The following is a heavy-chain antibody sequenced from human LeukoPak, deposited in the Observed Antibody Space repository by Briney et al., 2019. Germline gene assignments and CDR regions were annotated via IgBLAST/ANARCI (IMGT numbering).Heavy chain of an antibody. Sequence: ASVKVSCKASGYTFTSYDINWVRQATGQGLEWMGWMSPNSGNTGYAQKFQGRVTMTRSTSISTAYMELSNLRFEDTAVYYCTRSVRNGHIDYWGQGTLVTVSS. V-gene: IGHV1-8*01. CDR3: TRSVRNGHIDY. CDR2: MSPNSGNT. J-gene: IGHJ4*02. CDR1: GYTFTSYD. D-gene: IGHD2-21*01.